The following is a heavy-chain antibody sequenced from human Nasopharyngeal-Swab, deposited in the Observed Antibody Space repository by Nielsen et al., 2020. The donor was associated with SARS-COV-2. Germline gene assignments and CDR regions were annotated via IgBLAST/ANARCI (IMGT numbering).Heavy chain of an antibody. CDR1: GFTFSSYG. Sequence: GESLKISCAASGFTFSSYGMHWVRQAPGMGLEWVAVISYDGSNKYYADSVKGRFTISRDNSKNTLYLQMNSLRAEDTAVYYCAKDKRYFDWDGMDVWGQGTTVTVSS. CDR3: AKDKRYFDWDGMDV. V-gene: IGHV3-30*18. CDR2: ISYDGSNK. J-gene: IGHJ6*02. D-gene: IGHD3-9*01.